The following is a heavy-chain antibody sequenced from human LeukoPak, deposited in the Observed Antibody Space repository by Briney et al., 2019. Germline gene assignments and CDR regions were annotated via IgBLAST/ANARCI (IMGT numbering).Heavy chain of an antibody. CDR2: INPNSGGT. D-gene: IGHD5-12*01. Sequence: ASVTVSFKASGYTFTGYYMHWVRQAPGQGLEWMGWINPNSGGTNYAQKFQGRVTMTRDTSISTAYMELSRLRSDDTAVYYCARVIVAATDFDYWGQGTLVTVSS. CDR3: ARVIVAATDFDY. V-gene: IGHV1-2*02. J-gene: IGHJ4*02. CDR1: GYTFTGYY.